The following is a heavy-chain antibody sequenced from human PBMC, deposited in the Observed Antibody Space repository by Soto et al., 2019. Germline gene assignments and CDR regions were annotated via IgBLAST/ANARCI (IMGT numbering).Heavy chain of an antibody. CDR3: ANYRVARPIHYYYDMDV. V-gene: IGHV3-30*18. CDR1: GFTFSSYG. Sequence: QPGGSLRLSCAASGFTFSSYGMHWVRQAPGKGLEWVAVISYDGSNKYYADSVKGRFTISRDNSKNTLYLQMNSLRAEDTAVYYCANYRVARPIHYYYDMDVLGQGTSVNASS. J-gene: IGHJ6*02. D-gene: IGHD5-12*01. CDR2: ISYDGSNK.